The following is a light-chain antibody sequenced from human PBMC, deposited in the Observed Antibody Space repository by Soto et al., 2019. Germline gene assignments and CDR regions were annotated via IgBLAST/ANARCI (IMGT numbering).Light chain of an antibody. Sequence: DIVMTQSPDSLAVSLGERATINCKSSQSVLYSSNNKNYLAWYQQKPGQPPKLLIYWASTRESGVPDRFIGSGSGKDFTLTISSLQAEDVAVYYCQQYYSTPQTFGQGTKVEIK. CDR1: QSVLYSSNNKNY. CDR3: QQYYSTPQT. CDR2: WAS. J-gene: IGKJ1*01. V-gene: IGKV4-1*01.